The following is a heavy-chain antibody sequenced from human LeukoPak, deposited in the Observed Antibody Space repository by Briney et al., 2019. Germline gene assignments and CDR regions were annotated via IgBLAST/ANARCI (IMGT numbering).Heavy chain of an antibody. J-gene: IGHJ4*02. CDR1: GFTFRSYA. CDR2: ISYDGSNK. D-gene: IGHD5-12*01. Sequence: PGGSLRLSCAASGFTFRSYAMHWVRQAPGKGLEWVAIISYDGSNKYYADSVKGRFTISRDNSKNTLYLQMNSLRAEDTAVYYCARDSSGYATVYWGQGTLATVSS. CDR3: ARDSSGYATVY. V-gene: IGHV3-30-3*01.